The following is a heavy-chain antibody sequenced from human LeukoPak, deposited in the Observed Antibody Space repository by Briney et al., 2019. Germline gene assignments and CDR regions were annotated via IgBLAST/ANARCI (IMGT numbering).Heavy chain of an antibody. V-gene: IGHV4-39*01. CDR3: ARQQRLRHFDY. CDR2: IYYSGST. Sequence: PSDTLSLTCTVSGGSISSISNYWGWLRQPPGKGLEWIGSIYYSGSTYYNPSLKSRVTISVDTSKNQFSLKLSSVTAADTAVYYCARQQRLRHFDYWGQGTLVTVSS. D-gene: IGHD6-25*01. CDR1: GGSISSISNY. J-gene: IGHJ4*02.